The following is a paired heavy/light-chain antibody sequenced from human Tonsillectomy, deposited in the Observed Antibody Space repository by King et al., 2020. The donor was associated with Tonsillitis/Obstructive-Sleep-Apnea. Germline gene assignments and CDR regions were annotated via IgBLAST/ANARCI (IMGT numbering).Light chain of an antibody. CDR3: QQYNSYPYT. Sequence: DVQVTQSPSTLSASVGDRVTITCRASQIISVWLAWYQQKPGKAPKLLIYDASSLESGVPSRFSGSVSGTEFALTISGLQPDDFATYYCQQYNSYPYTFGQGTKLEIK. CDR1: QIISVW. J-gene: IGKJ2*01. V-gene: IGKV1-5*01. CDR2: DAS.
Heavy chain of an antibody. D-gene: IGHD1-7*01. CDR3: RAPQTELELLTS. V-gene: IGHV3-53*01. CDR2: TFSDDDT. J-gene: IGHJ4*02. Sequence: EVLLVESGGGLIQPGGSLRLSCAASGFSVSAYYMYWVRQAPGKGLEWVSITFSDDDTTFADSVKGRFTISRDTSKNTLYLQMSSLKPKTRPSITVRAPQTELELLTSGAREPWSPSPQ. CDR1: GFSVSAYY.